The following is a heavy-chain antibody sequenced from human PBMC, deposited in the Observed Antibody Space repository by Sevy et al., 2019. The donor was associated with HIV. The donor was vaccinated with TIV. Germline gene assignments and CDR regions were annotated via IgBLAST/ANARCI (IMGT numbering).Heavy chain of an antibody. J-gene: IGHJ4*02. Sequence: SETLSLTYTVSGGSITSLYWNWIRQPPGKGLEWIANIYYNGHINYNPSLKSRVTLSLDTSKNQFSLRLSSGTAADTAMYYCAGENAWGRGYSWGQGTLVTVSS. D-gene: IGHD1-26*01. CDR1: GGSITSLY. CDR3: AGENAWGRGYS. V-gene: IGHV4-59*08. CDR2: IYYNGHI.